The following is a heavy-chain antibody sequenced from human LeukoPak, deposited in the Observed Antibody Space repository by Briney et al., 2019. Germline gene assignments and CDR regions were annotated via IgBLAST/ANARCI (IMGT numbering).Heavy chain of an antibody. J-gene: IGHJ3*02. D-gene: IGHD5-24*01. CDR1: GFTFSSYG. CDR2: IWYGGSNK. Sequence: PGGSLRLSCAASGFTFSSYGMHWVRQAPGKGLEWVAVIWYGGSNKYYADSVKGRFTISRDNSKNTLYLQMNSLRAEDTAVYYCAKEMATDRGAFDIWGQGTMVTVSS. V-gene: IGHV3-30*02. CDR3: AKEMATDRGAFDI.